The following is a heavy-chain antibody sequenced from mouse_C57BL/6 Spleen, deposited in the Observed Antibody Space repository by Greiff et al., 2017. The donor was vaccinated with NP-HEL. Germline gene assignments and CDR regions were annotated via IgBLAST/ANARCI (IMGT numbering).Heavy chain of an antibody. Sequence: EVQLQESGGGLVQPGGSMKLSCVASGFTFSNYWMNWVRQSPEKGLEWVAQIRLKSDNYATHYAESVKGRFTISRDDSKSSVYLQMNNLRAEDTGIYYCTRWLDWYFDVWGTGTTVTVSS. CDR1: GFTFSNYW. CDR2: IRLKSDNYAT. V-gene: IGHV6-3*01. CDR3: TRWLDWYFDV. J-gene: IGHJ1*03. D-gene: IGHD2-3*01.